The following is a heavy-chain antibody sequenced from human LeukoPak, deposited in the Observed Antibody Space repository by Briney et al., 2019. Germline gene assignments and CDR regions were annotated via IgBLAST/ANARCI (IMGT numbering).Heavy chain of an antibody. CDR1: GYTFTGYY. D-gene: IGHD3-10*01. CDR2: INPNSGGT. V-gene: IGHV1-2*02. J-gene: IGHJ4*02. Sequence: GASVKVSCKASGYTFTGYYMHWVRQAPGQGLEWMGCINPNSGGTNYAQKFQGRVTMTRDTSISTAYMELSRLRSDDTAVYYCARRVWFGELLLGDYWGQGTLVTVSS. CDR3: ARRVWFGELLLGDY.